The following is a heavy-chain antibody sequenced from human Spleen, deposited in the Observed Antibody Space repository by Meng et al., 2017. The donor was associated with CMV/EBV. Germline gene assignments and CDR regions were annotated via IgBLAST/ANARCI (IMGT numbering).Heavy chain of an antibody. V-gene: IGHV3-23*01. J-gene: IGHJ4*02. Sequence: GESLKISCAASGFTVRSYIMSWVRQAPGKGLEWVSALSGSGGYTYYADSVKGRFTISRDNSKNTLYLQMNSLRAEDTAVYDFAKGRRGNTIFGVADFDYWGQGTLVTVSS. CDR1: GFTVRSYI. CDR3: AKGRRGNTIFGVADFDY. CDR2: LSGSGGYT. D-gene: IGHD3-3*01.